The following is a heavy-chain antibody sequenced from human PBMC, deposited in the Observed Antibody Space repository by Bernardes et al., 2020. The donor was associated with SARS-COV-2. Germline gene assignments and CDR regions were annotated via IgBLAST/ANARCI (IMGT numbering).Heavy chain of an antibody. CDR3: AKDVFWWQLDS. CDR2: LRRDAESA. Sequence: GGSLRLSCTSSRFTLSNYAMNWVRRTPEKGLEWVSLLRRDAESAHYADSVRGRFSISRDNSNNMLFLQMDSLRAEDTAMYYCAKDVFWWQLDSWGQGALVTVSS. D-gene: IGHD2-8*02. J-gene: IGHJ4*02. V-gene: IGHV3-23*01. CDR1: RFTLSNYA.